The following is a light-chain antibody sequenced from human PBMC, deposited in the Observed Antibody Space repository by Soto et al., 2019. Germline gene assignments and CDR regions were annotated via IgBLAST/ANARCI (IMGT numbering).Light chain of an antibody. CDR3: QHFGGTTFT. CDR2: GAS. CDR1: QSVSSSY. Sequence: DIVLTQSPGTLSLSPGEGATLSCRASQSVSSSYIAWYQQRPGQTPSXXIYGASTKATDMPGRFSGRGSGTEFTLTISRLEPGDFAVYYCQHFGGTTFTFGQGTRLEIK. V-gene: IGKV3-20*01. J-gene: IGKJ5*01.